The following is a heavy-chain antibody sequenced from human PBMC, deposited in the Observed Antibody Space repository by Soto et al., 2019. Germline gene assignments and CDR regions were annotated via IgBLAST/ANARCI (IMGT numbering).Heavy chain of an antibody. CDR1: GYTFTGYY. D-gene: IGHD1-26*01. CDR2: INPNSGGT. CDR3: ARGKVGATRYYYYGMDV. J-gene: IGHJ6*02. Sequence: ASVKVSCKASGYTFTGYYMHWVRQAPGQGLEWMGWINPNSGGTNYAQKFQGWVTMTRDTSISTAYMELSRLRSDDTAVYYCARGKVGATRYYYYGMDVWGQGTTVTVSS. V-gene: IGHV1-2*04.